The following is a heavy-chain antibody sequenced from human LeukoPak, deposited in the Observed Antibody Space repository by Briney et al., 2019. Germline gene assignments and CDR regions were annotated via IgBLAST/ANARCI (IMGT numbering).Heavy chain of an antibody. D-gene: IGHD2-15*01. Sequence: GESPKISCKAAGYTFTHQWIGWVRQQSASDVEWMGIIYPRDSDTRYSPSFQGHVTISADTSINTAYLEWSRLEASDTAIYYCARHSDLIGSIWGQGTLVSVSS. CDR3: ARHSDLIGSI. CDR2: IYPRDSDT. J-gene: IGHJ4*02. V-gene: IGHV5-51*01. CDR1: GYTFTHQW.